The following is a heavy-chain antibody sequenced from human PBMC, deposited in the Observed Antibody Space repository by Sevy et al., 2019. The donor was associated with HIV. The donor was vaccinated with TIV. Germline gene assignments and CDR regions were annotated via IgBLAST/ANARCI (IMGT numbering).Heavy chain of an antibody. Sequence: GGSLRLSCEASGFSFSDYWMTWVRQAPGKGLEWVANMWQDGRETYYVDSVKGRFTVSRDNAKNSLWLQMNSLRAEDTAVYYWALGIFGSRSRLGLGYWGQGTLVTVSS. CDR1: GFSFSDYW. J-gene: IGHJ4*02. CDR2: MWQDGRET. D-gene: IGHD3-10*01. V-gene: IGHV3-7*03. CDR3: ALGIFGSRSRLGLGY.